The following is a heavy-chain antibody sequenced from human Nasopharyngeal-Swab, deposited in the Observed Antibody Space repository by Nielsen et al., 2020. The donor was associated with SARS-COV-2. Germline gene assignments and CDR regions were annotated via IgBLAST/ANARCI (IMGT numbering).Heavy chain of an antibody. CDR3: AKDVRGSGSLGCMDV. J-gene: IGHJ6*02. CDR1: GFTSSSYA. CDR2: ISGSGGTT. V-gene: IGHV3-23*01. Sequence: GASLKISCAASGFTSSSYAMSWVRQAPGKGLEWVSAISGSGGTTYYADSVKGRFTISRDNSKNTLYLQMNSLRAEDTAVYYCAKDVRGSGSLGCMDVWGQGTTVTVSS. D-gene: IGHD3-10*01.